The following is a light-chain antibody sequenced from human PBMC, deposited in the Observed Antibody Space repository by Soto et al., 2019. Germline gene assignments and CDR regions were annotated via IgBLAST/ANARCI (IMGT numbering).Light chain of an antibody. CDR1: PDISNS. V-gene: IGKV1-33*01. CDR3: QHYDSLPTT. J-gene: IGKJ5*01. Sequence: DIQMPHSPSSLSASVGDIVTINCQASPDISNSLNGYQKKPGKAPKLLIYDASNLKTGVPSRFSGSGSGTEFTFTISSLQPEDIATYYCQHYDSLPTTFGNRTLLEIK. CDR2: DAS.